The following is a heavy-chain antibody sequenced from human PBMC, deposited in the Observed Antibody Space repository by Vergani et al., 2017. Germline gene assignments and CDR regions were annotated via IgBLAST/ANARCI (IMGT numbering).Heavy chain of an antibody. CDR1: GGSFNGCY. CDR3: ARGDYYGSGSYYRVKKYFDY. CDR2: INYSGCT. V-gene: IGHV4-34*01. J-gene: IGHJ4*02. Sequence: QVQLQQWGAGLLTPSETLSLLCAVYGGSFNGCYWSWIRQPAGKGVEWVGEINYSGCTNYNPPLKSRVTISVDTSKNQFSLKLSSVTAAETAVYYCARGDYYGSGSYYRVKKYFDYWGQGTLVTVSS. D-gene: IGHD3-10*01.